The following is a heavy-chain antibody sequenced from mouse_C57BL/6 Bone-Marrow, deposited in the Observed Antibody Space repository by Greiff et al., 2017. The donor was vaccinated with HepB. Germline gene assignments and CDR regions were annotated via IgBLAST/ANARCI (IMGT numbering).Heavy chain of an antibody. CDR3: ARSRYYGSRGDYAMDY. V-gene: IGHV1-20*01. J-gene: IGHJ4*01. CDR2: INPYNGDT. Sequence: VQLKESGPELVKPGDSVKISCKASGYSFTGYFMNWVMQSHGKSLEWIGRINPYNGDTFYNQKFKGKATLTVDKSSSTAHMELRSLTSEDSAVYYCARSRYYGSRGDYAMDYWGQGTSVTVSS. CDR1: GYSFTGYF. D-gene: IGHD1-1*01.